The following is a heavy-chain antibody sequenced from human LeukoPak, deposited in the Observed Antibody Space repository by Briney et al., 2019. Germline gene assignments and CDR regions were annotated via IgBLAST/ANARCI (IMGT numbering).Heavy chain of an antibody. Sequence: ASVKVSCKASGYSFTSFGFTWVRQAPGQGLEWMGWISVYNDNAKYSQNFQGRVTLTTDVYTSTASMELRSLRVDDTAVYYCARDPVYCRTTTCPNWFDPWGQGTLVTASS. D-gene: IGHD2-2*01. CDR3: ARDPVYCRTTTCPNWFDP. CDR2: ISVYNDNA. J-gene: IGHJ5*02. CDR1: GYSFTSFG. V-gene: IGHV1-18*01.